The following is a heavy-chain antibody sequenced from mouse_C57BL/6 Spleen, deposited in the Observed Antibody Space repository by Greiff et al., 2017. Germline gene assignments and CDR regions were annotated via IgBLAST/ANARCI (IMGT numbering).Heavy chain of an antibody. CDR3: ARGSWDGFAY. Sequence: QVQLKQSGAELVRPGTSVKVSCKASGYAFTNYLIEWVKQRPGQGLEWIGVINPGSGGTNYNEKFKGKATLTADKSSSTAYMQLSSLTSEDSAVYFCARGSWDGFAYWGQGTLVTVSA. J-gene: IGHJ3*01. CDR2: INPGSGGT. CDR1: GYAFTNYL. V-gene: IGHV1-54*01. D-gene: IGHD4-1*01.